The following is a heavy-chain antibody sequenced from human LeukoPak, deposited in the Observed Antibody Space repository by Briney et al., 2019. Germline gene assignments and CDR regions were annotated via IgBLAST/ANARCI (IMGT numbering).Heavy chain of an antibody. CDR2: INQVGSEK. Sequence: GGSLRLSCSASGFTFSSYWMIWVSQAPGKGLEWVANINQVGSEKYYADSVKGRFTISRDNSKNSLHLQMNSLRAEDTAVYFCARDHSEPGVFFDSWGQGTLVTVSS. V-gene: IGHV3-7*05. CDR1: GFTFSSYW. CDR3: ARDHSEPGVFFDS. J-gene: IGHJ4*02. D-gene: IGHD1-14*01.